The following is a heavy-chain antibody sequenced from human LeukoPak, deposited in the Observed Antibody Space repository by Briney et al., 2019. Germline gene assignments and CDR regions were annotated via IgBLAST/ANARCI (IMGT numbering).Heavy chain of an antibody. Sequence: GGSLRLSCAASGFTFSTYAMSWVRQAPGKGLEWVSGISGSGDSTNYADSVKGRFTISRDNSKNTQYLQMNGLRAEDTAVYYCARGSYNPFDYWGQGTLVTVSS. CDR2: ISGSGDST. J-gene: IGHJ4*02. V-gene: IGHV3-23*01. CDR3: ARGSYNPFDY. CDR1: GFTFSTYA. D-gene: IGHD3-16*01.